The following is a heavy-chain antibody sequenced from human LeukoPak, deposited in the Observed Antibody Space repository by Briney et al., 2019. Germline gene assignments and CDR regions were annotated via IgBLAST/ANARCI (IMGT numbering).Heavy chain of an antibody. CDR2: ISSSSSYI. J-gene: IGHJ6*02. V-gene: IGHV3-21*01. D-gene: IGHD3-22*01. CDR3: ARDGHYDSSGYYYVRTKGMDV. Sequence: GGSLRLSCAASGFTFSSYSMTWVRQAPGKGLEWVSSISSSSSYIYYADSVKGRFTISRDNAKNSLYLQMNSLRAEDTAVYYCARDGHYDSSGYYYVRTKGMDVWGQGTTVTVSS. CDR1: GFTFSSYS.